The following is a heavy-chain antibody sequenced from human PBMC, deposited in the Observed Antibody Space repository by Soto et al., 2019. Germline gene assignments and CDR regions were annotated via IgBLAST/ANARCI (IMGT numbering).Heavy chain of an antibody. J-gene: IGHJ4*02. CDR1: GGTFNTYA. CDR3: ARKVHLHTLASGY. V-gene: IGHV1-69*19. CDR2: ISPMFGVA. D-gene: IGHD1-26*01. Sequence: QVQLVQSGAEMKKPGSSVKVTCQSSGGTFNTYAMNWVRQAPGQGPEWMGAISPMFGVANYAPKFQGRVTITADESTSTSYTQLSSLTSNDQPPYFCARKVHLHTLASGYWGKGTLVTVSS.